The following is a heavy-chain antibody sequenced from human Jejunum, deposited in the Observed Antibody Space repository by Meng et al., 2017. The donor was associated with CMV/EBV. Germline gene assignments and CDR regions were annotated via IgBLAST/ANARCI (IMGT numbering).Heavy chain of an antibody. CDR2: ISGTGTST. D-gene: IGHD2-2*01. V-gene: IGHV3-23*01. J-gene: IGHJ4*02. Sequence: SGFTFRSYALTWVRQAPGKGLDWVSGISGTGTSTYYADSVKGRFTISRDNSKNTVYLQMNSLRTEDTAVYYCARRRMPAAANYFDCWGQGTLVTVSS. CDR3: ARRRMPAAANYFDC. CDR1: GFTFRSYA.